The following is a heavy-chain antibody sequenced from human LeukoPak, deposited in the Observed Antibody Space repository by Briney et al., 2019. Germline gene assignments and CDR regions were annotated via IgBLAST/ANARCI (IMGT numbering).Heavy chain of an antibody. J-gene: IGHJ2*01. CDR1: GYTFINYG. CDR2: ISAHNGNT. D-gene: IGHD5-18*01. CDR3: ARLDTDMVYWYSDL. Sequence: ASVKVSCKASGYTFINYGISWVRQAPGQGLGWMGWISAHNGNTNYAQKVQGRVTMTADISTSTAYMELRSLRSDDTAVYYCARLDTDMVYWYSDLWGRGTLVTVSS. V-gene: IGHV1-18*01.